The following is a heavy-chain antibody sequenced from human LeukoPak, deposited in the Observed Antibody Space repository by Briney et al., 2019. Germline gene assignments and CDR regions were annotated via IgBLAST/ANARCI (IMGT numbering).Heavy chain of an antibody. V-gene: IGHV3-7*01. CDR1: GFTFRSYW. CDR3: VRKGLPDY. CDR2: IKQDGSEK. Sequence: AGGSLRLSCAASGFTFRSYWMSWVRQAPGKGLEWVANIKQDGSEKYYVDSVKGRFTISRDNAKNSLYLQMNSLRAEDTAVYYCVRKGLPDYWGQGTLVTVSS. J-gene: IGHJ4*02.